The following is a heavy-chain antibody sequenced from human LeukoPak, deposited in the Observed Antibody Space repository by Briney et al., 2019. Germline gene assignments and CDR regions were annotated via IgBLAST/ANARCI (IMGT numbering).Heavy chain of an antibody. CDR2: INAGNGNT. CDR3: ARDFSYNWNDVRGGQAFDI. J-gene: IGHJ3*02. V-gene: IGHV1-3*01. Sequence: EASVKVSCKASGYTFTSYAMHWVRQAPGQRLEWMGWINAGNGNTKYSQKFQGRVTITRDTSASTAYMELSSLRSEDTAVYYCARDFSYNWNDVRGGQAFDIWGQGTMVTVSS. D-gene: IGHD1-20*01. CDR1: GYTFTSYA.